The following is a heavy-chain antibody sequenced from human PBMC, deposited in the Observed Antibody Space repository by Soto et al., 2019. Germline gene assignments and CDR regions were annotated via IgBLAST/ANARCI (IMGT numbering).Heavy chain of an antibody. V-gene: IGHV3-23*01. D-gene: IGHD3-16*01. J-gene: IGHJ4*02. CDR3: VKGAWLDY. CDR2: ISGSGDST. Sequence: GGSLRLSCAVSGFTFSSFAMSWVRQAPGKGLEWVSGISGSGDSTYYADSVKGRFTISRDNSKNTLYLQMNSLRVEDTAVYFCVKGAWLDYWGQGNMVTVSS. CDR1: GFTFSSFA.